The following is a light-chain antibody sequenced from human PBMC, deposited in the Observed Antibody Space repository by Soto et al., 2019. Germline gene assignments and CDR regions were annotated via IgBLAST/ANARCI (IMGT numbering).Light chain of an antibody. CDR2: GAS. Sequence: EIVMTQSPATLSVSPGERATLSCRASQSVSSNLAWYQHKPGQAPRLLIYGASTRATGIAARFSGSGSGTDFTLTISGLEPEDFAVYYCQQYDNSPLTFGGGTKVDIK. CDR1: QSVSSN. CDR3: QQYDNSPLT. J-gene: IGKJ4*01. V-gene: IGKV3-15*01.